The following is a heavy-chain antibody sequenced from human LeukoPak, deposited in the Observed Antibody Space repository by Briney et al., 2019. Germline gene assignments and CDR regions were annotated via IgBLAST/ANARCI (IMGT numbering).Heavy chain of an antibody. J-gene: IGHJ4*01. CDR1: NYSINSHYY. CDR2: IHHYESV. Sequence: PSETLPLTCSVSNYSINSHYYWVWLRQTPGKGLEWLGSIHHYESVYYNDNPSLQSRVAMSMDSSNNQFSLRLTSLTAADTAIYYCARDQVAPATAIEFWGLGTLVTVSS. D-gene: IGHD2-2*02. V-gene: IGHV4-38-2*02. CDR3: ARDQVAPATAIEF.